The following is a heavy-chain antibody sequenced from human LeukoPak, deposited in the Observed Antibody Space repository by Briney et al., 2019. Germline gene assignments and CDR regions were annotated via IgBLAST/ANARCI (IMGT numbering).Heavy chain of an antibody. V-gene: IGHV4-59*08. D-gene: IGHD4-17*01. CDR2: ISYSGST. CDR3: ARGLGLTAVTEYYFDY. Sequence: PSETLSLTCTVSGDSVSIYYWSWIRHPPGKGLEWIGYISYSGSTDYNPSLKSRVTISVDTSKNQFSPKLSSVTAADTAVYYCARGLGLTAVTEYYFDYWGQGTLVTVSS. CDR1: GDSVSIYY. J-gene: IGHJ4*02.